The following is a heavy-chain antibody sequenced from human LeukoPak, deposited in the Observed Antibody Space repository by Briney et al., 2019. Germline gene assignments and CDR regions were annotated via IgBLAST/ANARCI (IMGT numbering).Heavy chain of an antibody. CDR1: GDSVSSNSAA. V-gene: IGHV6-1*01. Sequence: SQTLSLTCAISGDSVSSNSAAWNWIRQSPSRGLEWLGRTYYQSKVYNYYAVSVKSRIIINPDTSKNPFCLQLNSVTPDDTAVYYCARSYSGRIDYWGQGTLVTVSS. J-gene: IGHJ4*02. D-gene: IGHD6-25*01. CDR3: ARSYSGRIDY. CDR2: TYYQSKVYN.